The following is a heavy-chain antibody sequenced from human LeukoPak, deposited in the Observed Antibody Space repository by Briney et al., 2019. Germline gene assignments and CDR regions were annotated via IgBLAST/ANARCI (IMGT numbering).Heavy chain of an antibody. CDR3: AGLTQYYDFWSGFDY. CDR1: GFTFSSYW. V-gene: IGHV3-7*01. D-gene: IGHD3-3*01. CDR2: IKQDGSEK. J-gene: IGHJ4*02. Sequence: GGSLRLSCAASGFTFSSYWMSWVRQAPGKGLEWVANIKQDGSEKYYVDSVKGRFTISRDNAKNSLYLQMNSLRAEDTAVYYCAGLTQYYDFWSGFDYWGQGTLVTVSS.